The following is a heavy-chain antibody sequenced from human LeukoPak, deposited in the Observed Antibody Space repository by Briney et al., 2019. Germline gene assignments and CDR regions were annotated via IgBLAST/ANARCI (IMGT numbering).Heavy chain of an antibody. J-gene: IGHJ5*02. D-gene: IGHD2-15*01. CDR2: FSASGIS. CDR1: GDSISRDDYY. Sequence: SETLSLTCTVSGDSISRDDYYCSWIRQPAGKGLEWIGRFSASGISNYNPSLKSRLTISVDRSKNQFSLKLTSVTAADTAVYYCARDGRYCNGGYCSNWFDPWGQGTLVTVSS. CDR3: ARDGRYCNGGYCSNWFDP. V-gene: IGHV4-61*02.